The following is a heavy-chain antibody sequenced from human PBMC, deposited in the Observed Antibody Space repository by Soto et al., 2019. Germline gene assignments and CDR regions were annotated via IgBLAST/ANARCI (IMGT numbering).Heavy chain of an antibody. CDR2: IYRSGSA. Sequence: QLQLQESGSGLVKPSQKLSLTCTVSGGSINSGGYSWSWIRQPPGKGLEWIGYIYRSGSAYYSPSLQNRVTISVDTSKIHFSLNLTSVTAADTAVYYCAVSGRGGLDVWGQGTTVTVSS. CDR3: AVSGRGGLDV. V-gene: IGHV4-30-2*01. J-gene: IGHJ6*02. D-gene: IGHD3-10*01. CDR1: GGSINSGGYS.